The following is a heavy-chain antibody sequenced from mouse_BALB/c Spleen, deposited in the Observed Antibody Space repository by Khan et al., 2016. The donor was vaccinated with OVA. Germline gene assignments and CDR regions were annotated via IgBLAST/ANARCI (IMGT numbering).Heavy chain of an antibody. Sequence: EVQLQESGPGLVKPSQSLSLTCTVTGYSITSDYAWNWIRQFPGNKLEWMGYISSSGSTNYNPALKSRISITRDTSKNQFFLQLNSVTTEVTATYYCARDGSRYNYAMDDWGQGTSVTVSS. J-gene: IGHJ4*01. CDR3: ARDGSRYNYAMDD. D-gene: IGHD2-3*01. CDR2: ISSSGST. CDR1: GYSITSDYA. V-gene: IGHV3-2*02.